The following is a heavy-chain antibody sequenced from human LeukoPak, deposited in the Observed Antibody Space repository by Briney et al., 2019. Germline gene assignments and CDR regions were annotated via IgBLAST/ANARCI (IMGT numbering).Heavy chain of an antibody. CDR3: VPYSSSSGTLNY. D-gene: IGHD6-6*01. Sequence: GGSLRLSCAASGFSFSSNSMNWVRQAPGKGLEWVSYISGSSSTIYYADSVKGRFTISRDNAKNSLYLQMNSLRAEDTAVYYCVPYSSSSGTLNYWGQGALVTVSS. CDR2: ISGSSSTI. V-gene: IGHV3-48*04. J-gene: IGHJ4*02. CDR1: GFSFSSNS.